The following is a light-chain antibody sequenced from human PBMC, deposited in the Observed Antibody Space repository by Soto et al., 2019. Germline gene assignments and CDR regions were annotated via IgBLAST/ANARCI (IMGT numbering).Light chain of an antibody. V-gene: IGKV1-39*01. CDR1: QSVSSY. Sequence: DIQLTQSPSSLSASVGDRVTITCRASQSVSSYLTWYQQKPGKAPNLLIYAASSLQSGVPSRFSGSGSGTDSTLTISRLQAEDFATYYCQHSYSPPRTFGGGTKVEIK. CDR3: QHSYSPPRT. CDR2: AAS. J-gene: IGKJ4*01.